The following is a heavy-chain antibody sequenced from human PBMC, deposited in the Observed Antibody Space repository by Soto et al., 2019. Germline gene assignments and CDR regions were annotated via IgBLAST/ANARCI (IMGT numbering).Heavy chain of an antibody. Sequence: GGSLRLSCAASGFTFSNAWMSWVRQAPGKGLEWVGRIKSKTDGGTTDYAAPVKGRFTISRDDSKNTLYLQMNSLKTEDTAVYYCTTAGYCSGGSCYYYDYGMDVWGQGTTVTVSS. CDR2: IKSKTDGGTT. CDR1: GFTFSNAW. D-gene: IGHD2-15*01. CDR3: TTAGYCSGGSCYYYDYGMDV. V-gene: IGHV3-15*01. J-gene: IGHJ6*02.